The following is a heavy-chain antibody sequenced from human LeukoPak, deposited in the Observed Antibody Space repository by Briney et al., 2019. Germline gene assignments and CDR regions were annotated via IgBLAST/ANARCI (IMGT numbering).Heavy chain of an antibody. D-gene: IGHD3-16*01. CDR3: ARERIWGAFDI. V-gene: IGHV3-21*01. Sequence: GGSLRLSCAASRFTFSSYSMNWVRQAPGKGLEWVSSISSSSSYIYYADSVKGRFTISRDNAKNSLYLQMNSLRAEDTAVYYCARERIWGAFDIWGQGTMVTVSS. J-gene: IGHJ3*02. CDR2: ISSSSSYI. CDR1: RFTFSSYS.